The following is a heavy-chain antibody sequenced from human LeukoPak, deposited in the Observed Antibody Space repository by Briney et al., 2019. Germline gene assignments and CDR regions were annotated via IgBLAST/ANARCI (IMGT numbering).Heavy chain of an antibody. Sequence: ASVKVSCKASGYTFTGYYMHWVRQAPGQGLEWMGWINPNSGGTNYAQKVQGRVTMTRDTSISTAYMELSRLRSDDTAVYYCAREGPLGYCSSTSCYSFDYWGQGTLVTVSS. CDR1: GYTFTGYY. CDR3: AREGPLGYCSSTSCYSFDY. CDR2: INPNSGGT. V-gene: IGHV1-2*02. D-gene: IGHD2-2*02. J-gene: IGHJ4*02.